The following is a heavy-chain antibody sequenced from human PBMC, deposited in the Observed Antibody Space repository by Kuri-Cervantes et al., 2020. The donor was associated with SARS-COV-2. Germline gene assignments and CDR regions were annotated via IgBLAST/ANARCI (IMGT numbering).Heavy chain of an antibody. D-gene: IGHD6-6*01. CDR2: IRYDGNNK. V-gene: IGHV3-30*02. J-gene: IGHJ5*02. CDR3: AREQLVPYNWFDP. CDR1: GFTFSNYG. Sequence: GESLKISCAASGFTFSNYGMHWVRQAPGKGLEWVAFIRYDGNNKYYADSVKGRFTISRDNSKNTLYLQMNSLRAEDTAVYYCAREQLVPYNWFDPWGQGTLVTVSS.